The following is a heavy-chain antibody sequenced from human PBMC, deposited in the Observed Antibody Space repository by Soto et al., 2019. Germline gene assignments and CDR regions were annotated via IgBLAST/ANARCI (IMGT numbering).Heavy chain of an antibody. Sequence: PGGSLTLSCAASGFTLSGYAMNWVRQAPGKGLEWVAGISDDGANKYYADSVKGRFTISRDNSKNTLYLQMNSLRAEDTAVYYCAREWTGRSGSPPPAWGQGTTVTV. CDR2: ISDDGANK. CDR1: GFTLSGYA. J-gene: IGHJ6*02. D-gene: IGHD6-19*01. CDR3: AREWTGRSGSPPPA. V-gene: IGHV3-30-3*01.